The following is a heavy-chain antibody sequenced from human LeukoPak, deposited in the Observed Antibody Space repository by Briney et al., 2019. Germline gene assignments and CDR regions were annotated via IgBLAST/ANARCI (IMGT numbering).Heavy chain of an antibody. CDR2: ISASGGST. J-gene: IGHJ4*02. CDR3: AKAYGPGTSYVPFDY. CDR1: GFTFSNYA. V-gene: IGHV3-23*01. Sequence: GGSLRLSCVASGFTFSNYAMNWVRQAPGKGLEWVSRISASGGSTYYADSVKGRFTISRDSSENTVYLQMNNLRVEDTAVYHCAKAYGPGTSYVPFDYWGQGTLVTVPS. D-gene: IGHD3-10*01.